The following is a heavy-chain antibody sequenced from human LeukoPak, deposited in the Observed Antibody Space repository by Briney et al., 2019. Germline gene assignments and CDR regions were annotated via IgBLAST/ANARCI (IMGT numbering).Heavy chain of an antibody. Sequence: PGGSLRLSCAASGFTFSTYWMHWVRQAPGKGLVWVSRINSDGSSTSYADSVKGRFTISRDNAKNTLYLQMNSLRAEDMAVYYCARAGQHYGDYVEFWFDPWGQGTPVTVSS. D-gene: IGHD4-17*01. CDR2: INSDGSST. J-gene: IGHJ5*02. CDR1: GFTFSTYW. V-gene: IGHV3-74*01. CDR3: ARAGQHYGDYVEFWFDP.